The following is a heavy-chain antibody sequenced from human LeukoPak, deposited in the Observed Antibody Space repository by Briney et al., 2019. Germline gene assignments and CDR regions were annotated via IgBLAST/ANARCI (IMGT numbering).Heavy chain of an antibody. CDR2: IHYSGTT. Sequence: SETLSLTCTVSGDSITGFYWDWIRQPPGKGLEWIGYIHYSGTTNYNPSLKSRVSISVDTSKTQFSLKLSSVTAADTAVYYCARDEGSGREYFQHWGQGTLVTVSS. D-gene: IGHD2-15*01. CDR1: GDSITGFY. J-gene: IGHJ1*01. CDR3: ARDEGSGREYFQH. V-gene: IGHV4-59*12.